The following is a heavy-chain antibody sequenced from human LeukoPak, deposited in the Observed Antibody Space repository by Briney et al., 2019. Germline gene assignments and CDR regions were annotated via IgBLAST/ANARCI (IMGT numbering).Heavy chain of an antibody. D-gene: IGHD6-13*01. CDR3: ARPDAAGPNGYYYGMDV. Sequence: GESLKISCKGSGYSFTSYWIGWVRQMPGKGLEWMGIIYPGDSDARYSPSFQGQVTIPADKSISTAYLQWSSLKASDTAMYYCARPDAAGPNGYYYGMDVWGEGTTVTVSS. J-gene: IGHJ6*04. CDR2: IYPGDSDA. V-gene: IGHV5-51*01. CDR1: GYSFTSYW.